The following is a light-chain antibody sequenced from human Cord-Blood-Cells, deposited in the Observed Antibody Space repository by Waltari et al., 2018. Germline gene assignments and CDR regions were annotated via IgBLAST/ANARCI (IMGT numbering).Light chain of an antibody. J-gene: IGLJ1*01. CDR1: SNNVGNQG. CDR2: RNN. Sequence: QAGLTQPPSVSKGLRQTATLTCPANSNNVGNQGAPWLQQHQGHPPKLLSYRNNNRPSGISERLSASRSGNTASLTITGLQPEDEADYYCSAWDSSLSAHVFGTGTKVTVL. CDR3: SAWDSSLSAHV. V-gene: IGLV10-54*01.